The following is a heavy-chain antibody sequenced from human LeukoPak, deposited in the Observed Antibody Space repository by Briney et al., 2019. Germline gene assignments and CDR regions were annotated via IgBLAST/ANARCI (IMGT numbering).Heavy chain of an antibody. CDR2: INPSGGST. CDR3: ATYLTGGVWYFDL. V-gene: IGHV1-46*01. J-gene: IGHJ2*01. Sequence: APVKVSCTASGYTFTSYYMHWVRQAPGQGLEWMGIINPSGGSTSYAQKFQGRVTMTRDTSTSTVYMELSSLRSEDTAVYYCATYLTGGVWYFDLWGRGTLVTVSS. CDR1: GYTFTSYY. D-gene: IGHD7-27*01.